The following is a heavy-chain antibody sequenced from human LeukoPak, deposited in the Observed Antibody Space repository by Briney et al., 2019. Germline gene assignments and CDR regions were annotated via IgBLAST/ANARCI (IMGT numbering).Heavy chain of an antibody. CDR2: IYPDDSDT. J-gene: IGHJ5*02. CDR3: ARHPPYYRGSRWFDP. V-gene: IGHV5-51*01. Sequence: GESLKISCKGSGSTFTNNWIAWVRQMPGKGLEWMGIIYPDDSDTRYSPSFQGQVTISADKSISTAYLQWSSLKASDTAIYYCARHPPYYRGSRWFDPWGQGTLVTVSS. D-gene: IGHD3-10*01. CDR1: GSTFTNNW.